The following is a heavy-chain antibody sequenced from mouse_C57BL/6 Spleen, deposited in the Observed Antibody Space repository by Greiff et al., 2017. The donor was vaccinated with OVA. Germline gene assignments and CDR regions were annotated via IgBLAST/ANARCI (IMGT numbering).Heavy chain of an antibody. V-gene: IGHV5-6*01. CDR1: GFTFSSYG. CDR2: ISSGGSYT. Sequence: EVQRVESGGDLVKPGGSLKLSCAASGFTFSSYGMSWVRQTPDKRLEWVATISSGGSYTYYPDSVKGRFTISRDNAKNTLYLQMSSLKSEDTAMYYCARHDSNYGDYAMDYWGQGTSVTVSS. D-gene: IGHD2-5*01. CDR3: ARHDSNYGDYAMDY. J-gene: IGHJ4*01.